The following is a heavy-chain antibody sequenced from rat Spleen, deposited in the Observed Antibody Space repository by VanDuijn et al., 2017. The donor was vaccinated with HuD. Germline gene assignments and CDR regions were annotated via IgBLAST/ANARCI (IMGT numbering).Heavy chain of an antibody. V-gene: IGHV5-29*01. J-gene: IGHJ3*01. Sequence: EVQLVESDGGLVQPGRSLKLSCAASGFTFSDYYMAWVRQAPTKGLEWVATINYDGRSTHYRDSVKGRFTISRDNAKSTLYLQMDSLRSEDTATYYCASRWDGFAYWGQGTLVTVSS. CDR3: ASRWDGFAY. D-gene: IGHD5-1*01. CDR2: INYDGRST. CDR1: GFTFSDYY.